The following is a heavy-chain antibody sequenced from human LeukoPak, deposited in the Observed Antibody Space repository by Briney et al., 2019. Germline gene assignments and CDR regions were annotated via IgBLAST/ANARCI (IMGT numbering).Heavy chain of an antibody. CDR3: AKDVSWAYYYDSSGYHPDY. CDR1: GFTFSSYG. J-gene: IGHJ4*02. Sequence: GGSLRLSCAASGFTFSSYGMHWVRQAPGKGLEWVVVISYDGSNKYYADSVKGRFTISRDNSKNTLYLQMNSLRAEDTAVYYCAKDVSWAYYYDSSGYHPDYWGQGTLVTVSS. D-gene: IGHD3-22*01. CDR2: ISYDGSNK. V-gene: IGHV3-30*18.